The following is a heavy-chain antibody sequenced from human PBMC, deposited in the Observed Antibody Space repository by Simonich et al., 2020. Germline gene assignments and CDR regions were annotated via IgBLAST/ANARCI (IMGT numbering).Heavy chain of an antibody. Sequence: QLQLQESGPGLVKPSETLSLTCTVSGGSISSSSYYWGCIRQPPGKGLEWFGSIYYSGSTYYNPSLKSRVTISVDTSKNQFSLKLSSVTAADTAVYYCARHAGFAFDIWGQGTMVTVSS. CDR2: IYYSGST. V-gene: IGHV4-39*01. CDR3: ARHAGFAFDI. CDR1: GGSISSSSYY. J-gene: IGHJ3*02. D-gene: IGHD6-13*01.